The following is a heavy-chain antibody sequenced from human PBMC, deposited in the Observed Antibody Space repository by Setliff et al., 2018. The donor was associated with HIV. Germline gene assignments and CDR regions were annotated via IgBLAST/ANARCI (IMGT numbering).Heavy chain of an antibody. V-gene: IGHV1-2*02. Sequence: ASVKVSCKTSGYPFTAYYIHWVRQAPGKELEWMGWINSNNGGTEYAQNFQGRVTMTRYTSITTAYMEFSSLISDDTAVYYCAREERYYDGKGALDYWGQGMLVTVAS. J-gene: IGHJ4*02. CDR3: AREERYYDGKGALDY. D-gene: IGHD3-22*01. CDR2: INSNNGGT. CDR1: GYPFTAYY.